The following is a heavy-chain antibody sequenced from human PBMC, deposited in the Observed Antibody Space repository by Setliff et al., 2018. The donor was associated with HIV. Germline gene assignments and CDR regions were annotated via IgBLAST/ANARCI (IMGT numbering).Heavy chain of an antibody. CDR2: IYSSGST. V-gene: IGHV4-61*02. CDR1: GGSISSGGYY. CDR3: ARVARGGHSSRWYYFDY. D-gene: IGHD6-13*01. Sequence: SETLSLTCTVSGGSISSGGYYWSWIRQPAGKGLEWIGRIYSSGSTTYSPSLKSRVTILLDPSKNQFSLKLSSVTAADTAVYYCARVARGGHSSRWYYFDYWGQGTLVTV. J-gene: IGHJ4*02.